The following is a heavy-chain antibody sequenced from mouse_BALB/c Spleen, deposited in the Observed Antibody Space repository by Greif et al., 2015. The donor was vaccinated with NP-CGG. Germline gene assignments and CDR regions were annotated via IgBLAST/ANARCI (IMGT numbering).Heavy chain of an antibody. V-gene: IGHV5-9-3*01. CDR1: GFTFSSYA. Sequence: EVQLVESGGGLVKPGGSLKLSCAASGFTFSSYAMSWVRQTPEKRLEWVATISSGGSYTYYPDSVKGRFTISRDNAKNTLYLQMSSLRSEDTAMYYCTRDGYYYAMDYWGQGTSVTVSS. J-gene: IGHJ4*01. D-gene: IGHD2-3*01. CDR3: TRDGYYYAMDY. CDR2: ISSGGSYT.